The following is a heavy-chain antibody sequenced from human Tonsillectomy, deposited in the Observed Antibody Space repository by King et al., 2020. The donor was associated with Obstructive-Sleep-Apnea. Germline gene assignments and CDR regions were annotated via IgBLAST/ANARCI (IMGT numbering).Heavy chain of an antibody. V-gene: IGHV1-46*01. Sequence: QLVQSGAEVKKPGASVKVSCKASGYTFTSYYMHWVRQAPGQGLEWMGIINPSGGSTSYAQKFQGRVTMTRDTSTSTVYMELSSLRSEDTAVYYCARDGDGSGSYYIGAFDYWGQGTLVTVSS. J-gene: IGHJ4*02. D-gene: IGHD3-10*01. CDR2: INPSGGST. CDR1: GYTFTSYY. CDR3: ARDGDGSGSYYIGAFDY.